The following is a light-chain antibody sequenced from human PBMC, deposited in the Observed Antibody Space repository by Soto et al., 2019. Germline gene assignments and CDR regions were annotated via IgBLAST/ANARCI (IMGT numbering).Light chain of an antibody. J-gene: IGLJ1*01. CDR2: EVT. Sequence: QSVLTQPAPVSGSPGQSIAISCTGTRSDVGAYNYVSWYQQHPGKAPKLMISEVTNRPSGVSDRFSGSKSGNTASLTISGLQAEDEADYYCSSFTSRFTFVFGTGTKVTAL. V-gene: IGLV2-14*01. CDR1: RSDVGAYNY. CDR3: SSFTSRFTFV.